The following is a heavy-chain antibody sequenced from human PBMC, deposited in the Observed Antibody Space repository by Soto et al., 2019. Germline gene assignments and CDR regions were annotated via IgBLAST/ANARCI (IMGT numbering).Heavy chain of an antibody. Sequence: QVQLVQSGAEVKKPGSSVKVSCKASGGTFSSYAISWVRQAPGQGLEWMGGIIPIFGTANYAQKFQGRVKITADESTSTAYMELSSLRSEDTAVYYCASNTRTIAVAGRGGSYYGMDVWGQGTTVTVSS. D-gene: IGHD6-19*01. CDR1: GGTFSSYA. J-gene: IGHJ6*02. V-gene: IGHV1-69*01. CDR2: IIPIFGTA. CDR3: ASNTRTIAVAGRGGSYYGMDV.